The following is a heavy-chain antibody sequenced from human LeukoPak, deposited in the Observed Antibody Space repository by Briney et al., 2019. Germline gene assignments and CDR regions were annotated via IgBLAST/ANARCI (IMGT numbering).Heavy chain of an antibody. V-gene: IGHV3-23*01. CDR2: LRNSGSTP. CDR3: AKTGGATNFGPLDP. Sequence: GGSLRLSCAASGFTFSDYAMTWVRQAPGKGLEWVSGLRNSGSTPYYADSVKGRFTISRDNSQNTLYLQMNSLRAEDTAVYYCAKTGGATNFGPLDPWGQGTLVHVSS. CDR1: GFTFSDYA. D-gene: IGHD1-26*01. J-gene: IGHJ5*02.